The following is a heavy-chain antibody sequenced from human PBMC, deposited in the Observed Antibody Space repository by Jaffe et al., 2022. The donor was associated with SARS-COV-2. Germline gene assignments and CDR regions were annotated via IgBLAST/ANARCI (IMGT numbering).Heavy chain of an antibody. J-gene: IGHJ3*02. CDR1: GFTVSTNS. D-gene: IGHD6-13*01. CDR2: TYSDGST. CDR3: ARGQHLESGAFDI. V-gene: IGHV3-66*02. Sequence: EVQVVESGGGLVQPGGSLRLSCAASGFTVSTNSMTWVRQAPGKGLEWVSLTYSDGSTNYADSVKGRFTISRDNSKNTLYLQMTSLRPEDTAVYYCARGQHLESGAFDIWGQGTMVTVSS.